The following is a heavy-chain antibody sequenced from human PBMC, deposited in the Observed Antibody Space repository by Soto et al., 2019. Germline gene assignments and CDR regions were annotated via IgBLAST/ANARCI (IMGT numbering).Heavy chain of an antibody. D-gene: IGHD3-10*01. CDR2: INHSGST. CDR1: GGSFSGYY. J-gene: IGHJ6*02. V-gene: IGHV4-34*01. CDR3: ARGPGSGSYFGSYYYYYYGMDV. Sequence: SETLSLTCAVYGGSFSGYYWSWIRQPPGKGLEWIGEINHSGSTNYNPSLTSRVTISVDTSKNQFSLKLSSVTAADTAVYYCARGPGSGSYFGSYYYYYYGMDVWGQGNTVT.